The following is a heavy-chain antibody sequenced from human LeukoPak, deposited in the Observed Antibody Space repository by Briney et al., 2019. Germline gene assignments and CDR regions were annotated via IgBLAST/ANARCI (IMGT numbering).Heavy chain of an antibody. CDR2: ISYDGSDK. J-gene: IGHJ4*02. CDR3: AKALSRSRSIPVAGYECGFDY. V-gene: IGHV3-30*04. CDR1: GFTFSTYA. Sequence: GGSLRLSCAASGFTFSTYAMHWVRQGPGKGLEWVAIISYDGSDKYYADSVKGRFTISRDNSKNTLYLQMDSLRAEDTAVYFCAKALSRSRSIPVAGYECGFDYWGQGTLVTVSS. D-gene: IGHD6-19*01.